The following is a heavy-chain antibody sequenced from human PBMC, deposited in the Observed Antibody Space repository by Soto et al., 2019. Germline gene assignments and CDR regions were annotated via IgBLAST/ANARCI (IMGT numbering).Heavy chain of an antibody. CDR3: VRGWWEREGYVMAV. CDR2: IYYSGSP. D-gene: IGHD1-26*01. CDR1: GGSISSGGYY. V-gene: IGHV4-30-4*01. J-gene: IGHJ6*02. Sequence: PSETLSLTCTVSGGSISSGGYYWSWIRQPPGKGLEWIGYIYYSGSPNYNPPLKSRATISDETPTIQFFLTLPSVTAADTAVYYCVRGWWEREGYVMAVWGQGTTVTVSS.